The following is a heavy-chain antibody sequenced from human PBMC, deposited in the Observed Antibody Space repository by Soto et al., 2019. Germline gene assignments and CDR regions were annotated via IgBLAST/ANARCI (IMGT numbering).Heavy chain of an antibody. CDR2: IYSGGST. D-gene: IGHD3-10*01. CDR1: GFTVSSNY. CDR3: ARQLREGYPAFGWFDP. Sequence: EVQLVESGGGLIQPGGSLRLSCAASGFTVSSNYMSWVRQAPGKGLEWVSVIYSGGSTYYADSVKGRFTISRDNSKNTLYLQMNSLRAEDTAVYYCARQLREGYPAFGWFDPWGQGTLVTVSS. J-gene: IGHJ5*02. V-gene: IGHV3-53*01.